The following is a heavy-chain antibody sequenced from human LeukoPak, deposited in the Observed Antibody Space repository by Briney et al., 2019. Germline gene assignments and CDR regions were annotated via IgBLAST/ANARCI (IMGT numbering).Heavy chain of an antibody. V-gene: IGHV1-69*04. CDR1: GGTFSSYA. CDR2: IIPILGIA. J-gene: IGHJ4*02. D-gene: IGHD3-3*01. CDR3: ARAGSYYDFWSGFAFDY. Sequence: SVKVSYKASGGTFSSYAISWVRQAPGQGLEWMGRIIPILGIANYAQKFQGRVTITADKSTSTAYMELSSLRSEDTAVYYCARAGSYYDFWSGFAFDYWGQGTLVTVSS.